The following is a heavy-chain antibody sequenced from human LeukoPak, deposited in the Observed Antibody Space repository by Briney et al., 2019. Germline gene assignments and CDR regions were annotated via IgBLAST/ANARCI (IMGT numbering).Heavy chain of an antibody. D-gene: IGHD3-16*01. CDR3: AREEAPVEGDDAFDF. Sequence: GGSLRLSCAASGFTFRTYAMTWVRQAPGKGLEWVSSVSGSGNGEGRTPYADSVKGRFSISRDNARNRLYLQMNSLRVEDTAVYYCAREEAPVEGDDAFDFWGQGTMVTVSS. J-gene: IGHJ3*01. V-gene: IGHV3-23*01. CDR2: VSGSGNGEGRT. CDR1: GFTFRTYA.